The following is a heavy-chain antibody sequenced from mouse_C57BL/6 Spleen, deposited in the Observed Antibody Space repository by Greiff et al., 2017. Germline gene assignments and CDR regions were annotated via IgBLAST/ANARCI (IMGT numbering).Heavy chain of an antibody. CDR2: FKPSTGGT. Sequence: VQLQQSGPELVKPGASVKISCKASGYSFTGYYMNWVKQSPEKSLEWIGKFKPSTGGTTYNQKFKAKATLTVDQSSSTAYMQLKSLTSEDSAVYYCARRVLPYYFDYWGQGTTLTVSS. D-gene: IGHD1-1*01. V-gene: IGHV1-42*01. CDR3: ARRVLPYYFDY. J-gene: IGHJ2*01. CDR1: GYSFTGYY.